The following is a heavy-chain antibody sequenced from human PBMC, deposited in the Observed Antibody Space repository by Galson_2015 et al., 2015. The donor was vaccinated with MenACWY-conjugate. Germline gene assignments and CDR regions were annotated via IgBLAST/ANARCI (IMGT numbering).Heavy chain of an antibody. D-gene: IGHD1-26*01. V-gene: IGHV3-74*01. CDR2: LNPGGSST. J-gene: IGHJ4*02. Sequence: GLVWVSRLNPGGSSTTYADSVKDRFTISRDNAKNTLYLQMNSLRPEDTAVFYCAKTRGASFYFDSWGQGTLVTVSS. CDR3: AKTRGASFYFDS.